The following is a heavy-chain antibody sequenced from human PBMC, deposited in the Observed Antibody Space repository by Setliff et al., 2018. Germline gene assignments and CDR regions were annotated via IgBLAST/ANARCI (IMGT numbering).Heavy chain of an antibody. CDR2: IYPGDSHT. CDR3: ARRRYFDRYYYYGMDV. V-gene: IGHV5-51*01. CDR1: GYSFSNFW. Sequence: GESLKISCKGSGYSFSNFWIGWVRQMPGKGLEWMGIIYPGDSHTRYSPSFQGQVTMSADKSINTAYLQWSNLKASDTAIYYCARRRYFDRYYYYGMDVWGRGTTVTVSS. D-gene: IGHD3-9*01. J-gene: IGHJ6*02.